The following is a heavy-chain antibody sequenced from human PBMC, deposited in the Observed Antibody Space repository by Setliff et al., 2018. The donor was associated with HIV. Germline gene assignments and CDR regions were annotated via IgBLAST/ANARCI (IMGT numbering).Heavy chain of an antibody. V-gene: IGHV3-30*04. CDR2: ISYDGTND. J-gene: IGHJ4*02. CDR3: HSGYDTEEQSYFDY. D-gene: IGHD5-12*01. CDR1: GFSFRTYA. Sequence: PGGSLRLSCTASGFSFRTYAMNWVRQAPGKGLEWVAVISYDGTNDYYADSVKGRFTISRDNSRKTSYLQMNSLRVEDTGVYYCHSGYDTEEQSYFDYWGQGTLVTVSS.